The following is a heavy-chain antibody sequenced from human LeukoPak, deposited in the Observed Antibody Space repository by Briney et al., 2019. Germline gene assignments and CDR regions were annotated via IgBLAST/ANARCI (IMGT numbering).Heavy chain of an antibody. D-gene: IGHD3-3*01. Sequence: SETLSLTCTVSGGSISSYYWSWIGQPPGKGLEWIGYIYYSGSTNYNPSLKSRVTISVDTSKNQFSLKLSSVTAADTAVYYCARGKDPTIFGVVTLFDYWGQGTLVTVSS. V-gene: IGHV4-59*01. CDR2: IYYSGST. CDR1: GGSISSYY. CDR3: ARGKDPTIFGVVTLFDY. J-gene: IGHJ4*02.